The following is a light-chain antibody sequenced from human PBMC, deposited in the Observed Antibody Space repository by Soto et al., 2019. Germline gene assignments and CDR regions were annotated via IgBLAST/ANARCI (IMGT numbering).Light chain of an antibody. CDR2: EVS. Sequence: QSVLTQPASVSGSPGQSITISCTGTSSDVGSYNLVSWYQQHPGKAPKLMIYEVSKRPSGVSNRCSGSKSGNTASLTISGLQAEDEADYYCCSYAGSSTGVFGGGTKVTVL. CDR3: CSYAGSSTGV. J-gene: IGLJ3*02. V-gene: IGLV2-23*02. CDR1: SSDVGSYNL.